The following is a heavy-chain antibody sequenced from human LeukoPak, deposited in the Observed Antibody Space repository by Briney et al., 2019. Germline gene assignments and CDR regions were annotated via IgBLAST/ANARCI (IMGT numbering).Heavy chain of an antibody. CDR3: ARSGFGGVIALFDY. D-gene: IGHD3-16*02. Sequence: GGSLRLSCAASGFTFSSYAMHWVRQAPGKGLEWVAVISYDGSNKYYADSVKGRFTISRDNSKNTLYLQMNSLRAEDTAVYYCARSGFGGVIALFDYWGQGTLVTVSS. CDR2: ISYDGSNK. CDR1: GFTFSSYA. J-gene: IGHJ4*02. V-gene: IGHV3-30-3*01.